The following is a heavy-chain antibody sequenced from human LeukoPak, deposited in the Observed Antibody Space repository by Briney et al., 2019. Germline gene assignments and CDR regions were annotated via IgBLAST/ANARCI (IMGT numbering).Heavy chain of an antibody. CDR3: GRNPAYCTSTRCYNDY. CDR2: INPNSGGT. V-gene: IGHV1-2*02. D-gene: IGHD2-2*02. CDR1: GYTFTIYY. J-gene: IGHJ4*02. Sequence: ASVNVSCKASGYTFTIYYMHWVRQAPAQGLEWMGLINPNSGGTSYSRRFQGRVNMTRETSISTAYTELSRLTSDDPTVYYCGRNPAYCTSTRCYNDYWGQGTLVTVSS.